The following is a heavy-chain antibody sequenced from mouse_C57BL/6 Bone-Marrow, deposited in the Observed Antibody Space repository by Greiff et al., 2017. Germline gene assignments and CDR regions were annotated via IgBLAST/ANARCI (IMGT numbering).Heavy chain of an antibody. CDR2: IDPENGDT. CDR3: TPNSYYFDY. Sequence: SGAELVRPGASVKLSCTASGFNIKDDYMHWVKQRPEQGLEWIGWIDPENGDTEYASKFQGKATITADTSSNTAYLQLSSLTSEDTAVYYCTPNSYYFDYWGQGTTLTVSS. D-gene: IGHD4-1*02. CDR1: GFNIKDDY. V-gene: IGHV14-4*01. J-gene: IGHJ2*01.